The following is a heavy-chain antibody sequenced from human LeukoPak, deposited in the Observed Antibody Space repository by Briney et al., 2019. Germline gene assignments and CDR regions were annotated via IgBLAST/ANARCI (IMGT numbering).Heavy chain of an antibody. CDR1: GFTFSTYA. Sequence: GGSLRLSCAASGFTFSTYAMSWVRQAPGKGLEWVSVISGSGGSTYYADSVKGRFTISRDNSKNTLYLRMNSLSAEDTAVYYCATYCSTYYHPAYFDYWGQGTLVTVSS. V-gene: IGHV3-23*01. J-gene: IGHJ4*02. CDR2: ISGSGGST. CDR3: ATYCSTYYHPAYFDY. D-gene: IGHD2-2*01.